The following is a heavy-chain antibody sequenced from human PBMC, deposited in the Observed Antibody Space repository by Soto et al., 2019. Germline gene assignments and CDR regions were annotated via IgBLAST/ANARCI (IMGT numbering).Heavy chain of an antibody. Sequence: GASVKVSCKASGYTFTSYAMHWVRQAPGQRLEWMGWINAGNGNTKYSQKFQGRVTITRDTSASTAYMELSSLRSEDTAVYYCARGGSLYWYFDLWGRGPLVTVPS. CDR2: INAGNGNT. J-gene: IGHJ2*01. CDR1: GYTFTSYA. D-gene: IGHD1-26*01. V-gene: IGHV1-3*01. CDR3: ARGGSLYWYFDL.